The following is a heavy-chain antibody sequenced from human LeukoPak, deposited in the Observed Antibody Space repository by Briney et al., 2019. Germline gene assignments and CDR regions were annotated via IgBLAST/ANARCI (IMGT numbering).Heavy chain of an antibody. CDR3: ARHSVVPAGYYMDV. CDR2: IYYSGST. J-gene: IGHJ6*03. Sequence: PSETLSLTCTVSGGSISGSSYFWGWIRQPPGKGLEWIGNIYYSGSTYYNPSLKSRVTISVDTSKNQFSLKLRSVTAADPAVYYCARHSVVPAGYYMDVWGKGTTVTVSS. CDR1: GGSISGSSYF. V-gene: IGHV4-39*01. D-gene: IGHD2-2*01.